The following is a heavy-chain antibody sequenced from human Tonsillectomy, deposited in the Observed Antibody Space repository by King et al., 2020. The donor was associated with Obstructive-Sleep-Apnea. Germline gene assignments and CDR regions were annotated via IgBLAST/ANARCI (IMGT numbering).Heavy chain of an antibody. V-gene: IGHV4-30-4*01. Sequence: VQLQESGPGLVKPSQTLSLTCTVSGDSIRSGDFYYSWIRQPPGKGLEWIGYIFYSGTTYYNSSLESRVVISLDKPKNQFSLKLSSVTAADTAVYYCVRVGGSVRVRGRWPQWGQGTLVTVSS. CDR1: GDSIRSGDFY. CDR2: IFYSGTT. J-gene: IGHJ4*02. CDR3: VRVGGSVRVRGRWPQ. D-gene: IGHD3-10*01.